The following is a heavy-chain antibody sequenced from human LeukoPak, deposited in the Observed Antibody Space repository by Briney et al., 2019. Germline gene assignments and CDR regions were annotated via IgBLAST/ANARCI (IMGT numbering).Heavy chain of an antibody. CDR2: IYPADSST. D-gene: IGHD2-8*01. CDR3: ARPIHCTSGVCYEY. J-gene: IGHJ4*02. Sequence: GESLKISCKGSGYSFTSYWIGGVRQMPGKGLEWMGIIYPADSSTKFSPSFQGQVTISADKSIATAYLQWSSLKASDTAMYYCARPIHCTSGVCYEYWGQGTLVTVSS. CDR1: GYSFTSYW. V-gene: IGHV5-51*01.